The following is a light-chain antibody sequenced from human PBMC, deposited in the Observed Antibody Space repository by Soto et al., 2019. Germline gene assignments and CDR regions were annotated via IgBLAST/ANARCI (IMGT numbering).Light chain of an antibody. CDR3: QQRNNWPWT. CDR2: DTS. V-gene: IGKV3-11*01. Sequence: EIALTQSPATLSLSPGEGATLSCRASHSVSRYLAWYQQRPGQAPRLLIYDTSNRATGIPARFSGSGSGTDFTLTISRLEPEDFEVYYCQQRNNWPWTFGGGTKVEIK. CDR1: HSVSRY. J-gene: IGKJ4*01.